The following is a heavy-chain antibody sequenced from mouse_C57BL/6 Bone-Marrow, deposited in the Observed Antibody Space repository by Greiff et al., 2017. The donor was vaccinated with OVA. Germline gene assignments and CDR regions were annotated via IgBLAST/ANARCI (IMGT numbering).Heavy chain of an antibody. D-gene: IGHD1-1*01. CDR3: TGRALLRYIIDY. CDR2: IYPGNSDT. V-gene: IGHV1-5*01. J-gene: IGHJ2*01. CDR1: GYTFTSYW. Sequence: EVQLQQSGTVLARPGASVKMSCKTSGYTFTSYWMHWVKQRPGQGLEWIGAIYPGNSDTSYNQKFKGKAKLTAVTSASTAYMELSSLTNEDSAVYYCTGRALLRYIIDYWGQGTTLTVSS.